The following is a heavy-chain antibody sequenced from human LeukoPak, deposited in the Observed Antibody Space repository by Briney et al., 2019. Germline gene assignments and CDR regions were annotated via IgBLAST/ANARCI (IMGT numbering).Heavy chain of an antibody. J-gene: IGHJ4*02. CDR1: GYSISSGYY. D-gene: IGHD3-22*01. V-gene: IGHV4-38-2*02. Sequence: PSETLSLTCTVSGYSISSGYYWGWIRQPPGKGLEWIGSIYHSGSTYYNPSLKSRVTISGDTSENQFSLRLSSVTAADTAVYYCARASYSYDISGWVPFDYWGQGTLATVSS. CDR3: ARASYSYDISGWVPFDY. CDR2: IYHSGST.